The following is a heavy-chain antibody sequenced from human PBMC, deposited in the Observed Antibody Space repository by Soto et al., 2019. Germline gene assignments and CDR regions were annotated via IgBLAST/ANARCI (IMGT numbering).Heavy chain of an antibody. CDR1: GYAFTSYY. Sequence: EASVKVSCKASGYAFTSYYMHWVRQAPGQGLEWMGIINPSGGSTSYAQKFQGRVTMTRDTSTSTVYMELSSLGSEDTAVYYCARDWAENYKTLYFDYWGQGTLVTVSS. CDR3: ARDWAENYKTLYFDY. J-gene: IGHJ4*02. D-gene: IGHD1-7*01. CDR2: INPSGGST. V-gene: IGHV1-46*01.